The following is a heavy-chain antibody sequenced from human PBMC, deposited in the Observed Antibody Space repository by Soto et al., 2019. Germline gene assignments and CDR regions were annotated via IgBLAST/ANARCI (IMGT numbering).Heavy chain of an antibody. Sequence: LSLSCAASGFTFSNYAMSWVRQAPGKGLEWVSTISSSGVTTYSADSVKGRFTISRDNSKNTLYLQMHSLRAEDTAIYSCAKHRGDYVALDYWGQGTLVTVSS. CDR3: AKHRGDYVALDY. CDR2: ISSSGVTT. D-gene: IGHD4-17*01. J-gene: IGHJ4*02. CDR1: GFTFSNYA. V-gene: IGHV3-23*01.